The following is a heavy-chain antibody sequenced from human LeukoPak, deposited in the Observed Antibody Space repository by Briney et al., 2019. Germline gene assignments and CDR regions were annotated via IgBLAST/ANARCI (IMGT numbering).Heavy chain of an antibody. CDR3: ARDQSRNCGGDCIIESNAFDI. Sequence: GGSLTLSCAASGFTFSSYAMHWVRQAPGKGLEGVAVISYDESNKYYAASVKGRFTISRDNSKNTLYLQMNSLRAEDTAVYYCARDQSRNCGGDCIIESNAFDIWGQGTTVTVSS. V-gene: IGHV3-30-3*01. J-gene: IGHJ3*02. CDR2: ISYDESNK. CDR1: GFTFSSYA. D-gene: IGHD2-21*02.